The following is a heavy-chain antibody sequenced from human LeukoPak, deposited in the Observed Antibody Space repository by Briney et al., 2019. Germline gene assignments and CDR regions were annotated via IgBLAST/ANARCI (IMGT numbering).Heavy chain of an antibody. CDR1: GFTVSSNF. D-gene: IGHD5-18*01. J-gene: IGHJ4*02. Sequence: GGSLRLSCAASGFTVSSNFMNWVRQAPGRGLEWVSVIYSGGSTSYADSVKGRFTISRDNSKNTLFLQMNSLRIDDAAVYYCAREGYSSGSRTGIDYWGQGTLVTVSS. V-gene: IGHV3-66*02. CDR2: IYSGGST. CDR3: AREGYSSGSRTGIDY.